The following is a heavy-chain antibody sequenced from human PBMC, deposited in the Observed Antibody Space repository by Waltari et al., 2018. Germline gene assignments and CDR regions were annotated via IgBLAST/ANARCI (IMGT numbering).Heavy chain of an antibody. CDR3: ARDRSSGYYSDAFDI. D-gene: IGHD3-22*01. CDR1: GYTFTSYY. Sequence: QVQLVQSGAEVKKPGASVKGSCKASGYTFTSYYMHWVRQAPGQGLEWMGIINPSGGSTSYAQEFQGRVTMTRDTSTSTVYMELSSLRSEDTAVYYCARDRSSGYYSDAFDIWGQGTMVTVSS. J-gene: IGHJ3*02. V-gene: IGHV1-46*01. CDR2: INPSGGST.